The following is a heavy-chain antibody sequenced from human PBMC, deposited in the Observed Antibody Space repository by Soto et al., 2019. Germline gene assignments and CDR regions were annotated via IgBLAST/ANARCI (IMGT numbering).Heavy chain of an antibody. CDR2: TPGNGGSS. J-gene: IGHJ4*02. V-gene: IGHV3-23*01. D-gene: IGHD6-19*01. Sequence: QLLESGGTFVQTGGSLRLSCAASGFTFKSYAMNWVRQAPGKGLEWVASTPGNGGSSYYADSVKGRFTISRDNSKNTLYLDLNSLKAEDTAMYYCARGGSTGWFYFDFWGQGTQVTVSS. CDR1: GFTFKSYA. CDR3: ARGGSTGWFYFDF.